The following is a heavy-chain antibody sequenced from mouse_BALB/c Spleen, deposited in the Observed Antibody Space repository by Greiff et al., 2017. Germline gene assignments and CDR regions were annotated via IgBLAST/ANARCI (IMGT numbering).Heavy chain of an antibody. CDR2: IYPSDSYT. CDR3: TRGGNYGYFDV. CDR1: GYTFTSYW. Sequence: VQLQQPGAELVRPGASVKLSCKASGYTFTSYWINWVKQRPGQGLEWIGNIYPSDSYTNYNQKFKDKATLTVDKSSSTASMQLSSPTSEDSAVYYCTRGGNYGYFDVWGAGTTVTVSS. D-gene: IGHD2-1*01. V-gene: IGHV1-69*02. J-gene: IGHJ1*01.